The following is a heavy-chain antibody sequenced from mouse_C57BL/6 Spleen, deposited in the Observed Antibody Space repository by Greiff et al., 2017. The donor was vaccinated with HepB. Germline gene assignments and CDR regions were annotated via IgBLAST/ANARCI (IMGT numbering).Heavy chain of an antibody. V-gene: IGHV2-3*01. CDR1: GFSFTSYG. Sequence: VKLVESGPGLVAPSQSLSITCTVSGFSFTSYGVSWVRQPPGKGLEWLGVIWGDGSTNYHSALISRLSISKDNSKSQVILKLNSLQTDDTATYYCASITTVVATFDYWGQGTTLTVSS. CDR3: ASITTVVATFDY. CDR2: IWGDGST. J-gene: IGHJ2*01. D-gene: IGHD1-1*01.